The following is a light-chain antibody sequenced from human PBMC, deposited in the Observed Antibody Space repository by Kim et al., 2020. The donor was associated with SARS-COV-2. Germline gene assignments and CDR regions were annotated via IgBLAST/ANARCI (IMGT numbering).Light chain of an antibody. CDR2: RDT. Sequence: SYELTQPVSVSVALGQTAKITCGGNNIGSKNVHWYQQRPGQAPVVVIYRDTNRPSGTPERFSGSNSGHTSTLTISSAQAGDEAEYYYQVWDDSTGFGGGNQLTVL. CDR3: QVWDDSTG. V-gene: IGLV3-9*01. CDR1: NIGSKN. J-gene: IGLJ2*01.